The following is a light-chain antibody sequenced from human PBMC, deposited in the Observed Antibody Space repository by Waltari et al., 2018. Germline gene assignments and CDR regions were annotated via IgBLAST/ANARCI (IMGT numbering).Light chain of an antibody. CDR3: MQALQTPYT. V-gene: IGKV2-28*01. J-gene: IGKJ2*01. Sequence: DIVMTQSPLSLPVTPGEPASISCRSSQSLLHTNGYSYLDWYLQKPGQSPQLLLYLVSHRASGVPDRFSGSGSGTDFTLKISRVEAGDVGVYYCMQALQTPYTVGQGTKLEI. CDR1: QSLLHTNGYSY. CDR2: LVS.